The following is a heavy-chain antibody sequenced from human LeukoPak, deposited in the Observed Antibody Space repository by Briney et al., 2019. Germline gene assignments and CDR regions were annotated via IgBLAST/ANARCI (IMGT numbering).Heavy chain of an antibody. CDR3: ARSGATKDYYYMDV. J-gene: IGHJ6*03. CDR1: GYTFTSYG. Sequence: GASVKVSCKASGYTFTSYGISWVRQAPGQGLERVGWISAYNGNTNYAQKLQGRVTMTTDTSTSTAYMELRSLRSDDTAVYYCARSGATKDYYYMDVWGKGTTVTVSS. CDR2: ISAYNGNT. D-gene: IGHD1-26*01. V-gene: IGHV1-18*01.